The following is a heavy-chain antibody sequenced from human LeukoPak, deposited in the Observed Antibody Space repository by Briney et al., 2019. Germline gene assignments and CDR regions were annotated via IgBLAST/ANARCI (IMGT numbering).Heavy chain of an antibody. Sequence: SVKVSCRASGGTFSSYAISWVRQAPGQGLEWMGGIIPIFGTANYAQKFQGRVTITADESTSTAYMELSSLRSEDTAVYYCARGFKRWYQLPYYGMDVWGQGTTVTVSS. CDR3: ARGFKRWYQLPYYGMDV. CDR2: IIPIFGTA. D-gene: IGHD2-2*01. V-gene: IGHV1-69*01. J-gene: IGHJ6*02. CDR1: GGTFSSYA.